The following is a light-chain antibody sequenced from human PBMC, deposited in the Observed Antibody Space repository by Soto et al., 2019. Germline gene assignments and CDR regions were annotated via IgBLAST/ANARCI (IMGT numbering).Light chain of an antibody. Sequence: QSALTQPASVSGSPGQSITIPCTGTSSDVGGYNYVSWYQQYPGKAPKLMIYEVSNRPSGVSTRFSGSKSGNTASLTISGLQTEDEADYYCSSYTSGSTYVFGTGTKVTVL. CDR2: EVS. CDR1: SSDVGGYNY. V-gene: IGLV2-14*01. CDR3: SSYTSGSTYV. J-gene: IGLJ1*01.